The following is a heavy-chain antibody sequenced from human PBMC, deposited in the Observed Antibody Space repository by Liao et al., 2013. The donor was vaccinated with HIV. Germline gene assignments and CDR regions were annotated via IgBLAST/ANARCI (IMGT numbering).Heavy chain of an antibody. CDR2: IYTSGST. J-gene: IGHJ3*02. D-gene: IGHD6-13*01. CDR1: GGSISSGNYY. CDR3: ATGIPAAGPNDAFDI. V-gene: IGHV4-61*02. Sequence: QVQLRESGPGLVKPSQTLSLTCTVSGGSISSGNYYWSWIRQPAGKGLEWIGRIYTSGSTNYNPSLKSRVTISVDTSKNQFSLKLSSVTAADTAVYYCATGIPAAGPNDAFDIWGQGTMVTVSS.